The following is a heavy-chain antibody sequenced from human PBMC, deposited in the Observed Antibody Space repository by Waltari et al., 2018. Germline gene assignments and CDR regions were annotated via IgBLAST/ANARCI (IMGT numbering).Heavy chain of an antibody. CDR2: INPSGGST. CDR3: VEGGYEYFDY. V-gene: IGHV1-46*01. J-gene: IGHJ4*02. Sequence: QVQLVQSGAEVKKPGASVKVSCKASGYTFTSYYMHWVRQAPGQGLEWMGIINPSGGSTSYAQKFQGRVTRTRDTSTSTVYRELSSLRSEDTAVYYCVEGGYEYFDYWGQGTLVTVSS. D-gene: IGHD5-12*01. CDR1: GYTFTSYY.